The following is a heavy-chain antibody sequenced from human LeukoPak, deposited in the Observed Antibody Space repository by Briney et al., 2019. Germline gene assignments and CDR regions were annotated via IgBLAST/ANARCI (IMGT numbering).Heavy chain of an antibody. J-gene: IGHJ4*02. V-gene: IGHV3-74*01. CDR3: ARRGVYGSGAFYLDY. Sequence: GGSLRLSCAASGFTFSTSWMHWVRQAPGKGLVWVSHINRDGSRTTYADSVKGRFTISRDNAKNSLYLQMNSLRAEDTAVYYCARRGVYGSGAFYLDYWGQGTLVTVSS. D-gene: IGHD3-10*01. CDR2: INRDGSRT. CDR1: GFTFSTSW.